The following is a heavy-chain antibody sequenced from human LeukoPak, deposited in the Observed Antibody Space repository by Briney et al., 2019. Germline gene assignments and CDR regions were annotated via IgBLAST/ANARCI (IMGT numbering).Heavy chain of an antibody. D-gene: IGHD5-18*01. J-gene: IGHJ6*03. CDR3: ARVGYSYVINDWSRTGLGAYPTKYYDHMDV. Sequence: SETLSLTCTVYGGSFSDYYWGWIRHPPGEGLEWIGEIHPSGSTNYSPSLKSRVTISLDASKNHFSLKLSSVAAADTAVYFCARVGYSYVINDWSRTGLGAYPTKYYDHMDVWNKGTTVTVSS. CDR1: GGSFSDYY. CDR2: IHPSGST. V-gene: IGHV4-34*01.